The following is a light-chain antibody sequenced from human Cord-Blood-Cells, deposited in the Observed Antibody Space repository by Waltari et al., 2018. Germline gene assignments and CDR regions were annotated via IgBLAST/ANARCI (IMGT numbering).Light chain of an antibody. Sequence: SYVLTQPPSVSVAPGKTARITCGGNNIGSKSGHWYQQKPGQAPVLVIYYDSDRPSGIPERFSGSNSGNTATLTISRVEAGDEADYYCQVWDSSSDHNVVFGGGTKLTVL. V-gene: IGLV3-21*04. CDR2: YDS. CDR3: QVWDSSSDHNVV. CDR1: NIGSKS. J-gene: IGLJ2*01.